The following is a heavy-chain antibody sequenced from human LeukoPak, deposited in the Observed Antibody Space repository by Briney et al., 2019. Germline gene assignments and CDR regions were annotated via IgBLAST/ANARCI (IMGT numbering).Heavy chain of an antibody. CDR3: AKVGGCSSGWQGFDY. J-gene: IGHJ4*02. CDR2: ISGSGGST. Sequence: GGSLRLSCAASGFTSSSYAMSWVRQAPGKGLGWVSAISGSGGSTYYADSVKGRFTISRDNSKNTLYLQMNSLRAEDTAVYYCAKVGGCSSGWQGFDYWGQGTLVTVSS. CDR1: GFTSSSYA. D-gene: IGHD6-19*01. V-gene: IGHV3-23*01.